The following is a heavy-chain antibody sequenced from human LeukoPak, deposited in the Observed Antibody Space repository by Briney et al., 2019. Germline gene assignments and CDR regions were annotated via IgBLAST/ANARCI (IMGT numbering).Heavy chain of an antibody. V-gene: IGHV3-21*01. Sequence: PGGSLRLSCAASGFTFGSYSMNWVRQAPGKGLEWVSSISSSSSYIYYADSVKGRFTISRDNAKNSLYPQMNSLRAEDTAVYYCARDYDSSSWYEGSWFDPWGQGTLITVSS. D-gene: IGHD6-13*01. CDR2: ISSSSSYI. CDR1: GFTFGSYS. CDR3: ARDYDSSSWYEGSWFDP. J-gene: IGHJ5*02.